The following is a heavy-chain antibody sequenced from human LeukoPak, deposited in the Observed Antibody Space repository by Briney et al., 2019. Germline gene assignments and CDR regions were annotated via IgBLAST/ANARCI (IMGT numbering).Heavy chain of an antibody. CDR2: ISTGGGST. D-gene: IGHD3-3*01. J-gene: IGHJ4*02. CDR1: GFTFSSYA. V-gene: IGHV3-23*01. CDR3: TKGQGANSGYYYFDY. Sequence: PGGSLRLSCAVSGFTFSSYAMRWVRQVPGKGLEWVSAISTGGGSTYYADSVKGRFTISRDNSMDTLYLQMNGLRAEDTAIYYCTKGQGANSGYYYFDYWGQGTLVTVSS.